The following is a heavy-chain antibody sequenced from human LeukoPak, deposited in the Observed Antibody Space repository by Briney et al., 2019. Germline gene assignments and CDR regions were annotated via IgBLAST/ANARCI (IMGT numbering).Heavy chain of an antibody. V-gene: IGHV3-23*01. D-gene: IGHD1-1*01. CDR2: ITGSGATT. CDR1: GFTFSGHG. Sequence: GGSLRLSCAASGFTFSGHGMNWVRQAPGKGLEWVSGITGSGATTSYADSVKGRFTISRDNSKNTLYLQMNSLRAEDTAVYYGTKDDNWRQFESWGQGTLVTVSS. J-gene: IGHJ5*01. CDR3: TKDDNWRQFES.